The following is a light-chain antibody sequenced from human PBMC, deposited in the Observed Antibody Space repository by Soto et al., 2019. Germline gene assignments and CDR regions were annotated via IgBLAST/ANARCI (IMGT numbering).Light chain of an antibody. CDR1: SSDVGGYNY. CDR2: DVS. V-gene: IGLV2-14*01. CDR3: SSYTGISNYV. J-gene: IGLJ1*01. Sequence: QSALTQPASVSGSPGQSITISCTGTSSDVGGYNYVSWYQQHPGKAPKLMIYDVSNRPSGISNRFSGSKSGNTASLTISGLQAEDEADYYCSSYTGISNYVFGTGTKLTV.